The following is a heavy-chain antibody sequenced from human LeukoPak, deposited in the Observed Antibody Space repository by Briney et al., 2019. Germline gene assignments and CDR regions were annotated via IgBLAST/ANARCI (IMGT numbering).Heavy chain of an antibody. CDR2: IKQDGSEK. J-gene: IGHJ3*02. D-gene: IGHD6-13*01. CDR3: ARDLMSPTPESESSWYDAFDI. V-gene: IGHV3-7*03. Sequence: GGSLRLSCAASGFTVSSNYMSWVRQAPGKWLEWVANIKQDGSEKYYVDSVKGRFTISRDNAKNSLYLQMNSLRAEDTAVYYCARDLMSPTPESESSWYDAFDIWGQGTMVTVSS. CDR1: GFTVSSNY.